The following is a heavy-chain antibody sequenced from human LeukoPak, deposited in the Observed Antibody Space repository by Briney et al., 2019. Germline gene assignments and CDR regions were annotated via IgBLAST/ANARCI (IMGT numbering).Heavy chain of an antibody. J-gene: IGHJ4*02. CDR1: GFTFSSYW. Sequence: GGSLRLSCAASGFTFSSYWMSWVRQAPGKGLEWVSGTSDRGDYTYYADSVKGRFTISRDNSKNTLYLQMNSLRAEDTAVYYCASDLNYGDYLTDYWGQGTLVTVSS. V-gene: IGHV3-23*01. D-gene: IGHD4-17*01. CDR3: ASDLNYGDYLTDY. CDR2: TSDRGDYT.